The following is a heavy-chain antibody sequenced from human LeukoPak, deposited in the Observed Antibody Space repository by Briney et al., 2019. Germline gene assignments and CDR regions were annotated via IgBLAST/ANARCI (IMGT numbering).Heavy chain of an antibody. Sequence: GGSLRLSCAASGFTFSSYWMHWVRQAPGKGLVWVSRINTDGTSTTYADSVKGRFTISRDNAKNTLYLQMNSLRAEDTAVYYCAEDTSGYFINWGQGTLVTVYS. CDR1: GFTFSSYW. D-gene: IGHD3-22*01. V-gene: IGHV3-74*01. CDR3: AEDTSGYFIN. J-gene: IGHJ4*02. CDR2: INTDGTST.